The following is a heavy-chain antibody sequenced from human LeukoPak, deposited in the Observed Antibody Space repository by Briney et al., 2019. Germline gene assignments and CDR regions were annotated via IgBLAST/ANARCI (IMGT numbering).Heavy chain of an antibody. J-gene: IGHJ3*02. D-gene: IGHD4-11*01. CDR3: AKDFYSNYEGAFDI. CDR2: IKQDGSEK. V-gene: IGHV3-7*01. Sequence: GGSLRLSCAASGFTFSSYWMSWVRQAPGKGLEWVANIKQDGSEKYYVDSVEGRFTISRDNAKNSLYLQMNSLRAEDTAVYYCAKDFYSNYEGAFDIWGQGTMVTVSS. CDR1: GFTFSSYW.